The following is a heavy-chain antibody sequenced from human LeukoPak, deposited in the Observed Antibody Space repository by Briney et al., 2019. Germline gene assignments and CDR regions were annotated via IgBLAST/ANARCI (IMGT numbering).Heavy chain of an antibody. CDR3: ARASEMATIPFDY. Sequence: SETLSLTCAVYGGSFSGCYWSWIRQPPGKGLEWIGEINHSGSTNYNPSLKSRVTISVDTSKNQFSLKLSSVTAADTAVYYCARASEMATIPFDYWGQGTLVTVSS. V-gene: IGHV4-34*01. CDR1: GGSFSGCY. CDR2: INHSGST. D-gene: IGHD5-24*01. J-gene: IGHJ4*02.